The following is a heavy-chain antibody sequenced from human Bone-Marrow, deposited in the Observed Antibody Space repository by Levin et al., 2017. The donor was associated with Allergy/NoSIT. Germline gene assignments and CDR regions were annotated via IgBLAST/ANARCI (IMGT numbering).Heavy chain of an antibody. Sequence: SQTLSLTCTVSRGSISNSYWNWIRQPPGKGLEWIGYISSTESTNYSPDLKGRVTISTTETQFSLRLTSVTAADTAVYFCARGEYSTSEIDFWGQGILITVSS. D-gene: IGHD6-6*01. V-gene: IGHV4-59*01. CDR2: ISSTEST. CDR1: RGSISNSY. J-gene: IGHJ4*02. CDR3: ARGEYSTSEIDF.